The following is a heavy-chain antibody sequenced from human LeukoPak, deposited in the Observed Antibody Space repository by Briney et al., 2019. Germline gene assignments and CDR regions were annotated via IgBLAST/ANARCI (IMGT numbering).Heavy chain of an antibody. V-gene: IGHV1-46*01. D-gene: IGHD5-12*01. Sequence: ASVKVSCKASGYTFTSYYMHWVRQAPGQGLEWMGIINPSGGSTSYAQKFQGRVTMTRDMSTSTVYMELSSLRSEDTAVYYCARDRVRDSGYDYWFDPWGQGTLVTVSS. CDR2: INPSGGST. CDR1: GYTFTSYY. J-gene: IGHJ5*02. CDR3: ARDRVRDSGYDYWFDP.